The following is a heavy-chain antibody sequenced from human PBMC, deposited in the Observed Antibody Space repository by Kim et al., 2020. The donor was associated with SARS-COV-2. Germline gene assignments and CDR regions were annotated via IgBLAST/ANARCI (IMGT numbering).Heavy chain of an antibody. J-gene: IGHJ4*02. CDR3: ARVDGYYYGSGSPIDY. Sequence: ASVKVSCKASGYTFTSYGISWVRQAPGQGLEWMGWISAYNGNTNYAQKLQGRVTMTTDTSTSTAYMELRSLRSDDTAVYYCARVDGYYYGSGSPIDYWGQGTLVTVSS. CDR1: GYTFTSYG. CDR2: ISAYNGNT. V-gene: IGHV1-18*04. D-gene: IGHD3-10*01.